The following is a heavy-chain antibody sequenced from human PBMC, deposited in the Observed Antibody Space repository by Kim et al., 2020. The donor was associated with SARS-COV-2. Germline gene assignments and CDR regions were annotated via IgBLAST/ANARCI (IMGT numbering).Heavy chain of an antibody. J-gene: IGHJ6*01. CDR1: GGSITRGIYC. Sequence: SETLSLTCSVSGGSITRGIYCWSWLRQPPGKGLEWIGCISFTGDTQYSTSLKSRVTISRSTSENQFSLRLSDVTAADTAVYYCARGGGYPGDYG. D-gene: IGHD3-16*01. CDR3: ARGGGYPGDYG. CDR2: ISFTGDT. V-gene: IGHV4-61*01.